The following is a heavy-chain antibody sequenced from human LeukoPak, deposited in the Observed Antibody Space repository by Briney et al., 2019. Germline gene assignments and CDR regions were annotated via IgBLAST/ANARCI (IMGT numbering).Heavy chain of an antibody. CDR1: GGSISSYY. CDR2: IYYSWCP. CDR3: ARLRSYYDILTGYRKMQNWFDP. Sequence: PSDTLSLPRTVSGGSISSYYWRWMREPPGKGLEWSGYIYYSWCPNYNPSLKSRVTISVDTSKNQFSLTLSSVTAADTAVYYCARLRSYYDILTGYRKMQNWFDPWGQGTLVTVSS. V-gene: IGHV4-59*07. D-gene: IGHD3-9*01. J-gene: IGHJ5*02.